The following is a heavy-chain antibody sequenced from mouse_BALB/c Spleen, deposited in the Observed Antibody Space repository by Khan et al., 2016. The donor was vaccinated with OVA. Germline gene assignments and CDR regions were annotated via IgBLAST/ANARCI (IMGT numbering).Heavy chain of an antibody. CDR2: ISTYYGDV. J-gene: IGHJ3*01. V-gene: IGHV1S137*01. CDR3: TRGAGGSRVAY. D-gene: IGHD1-1*01. Sequence: QVQLQQSGAELVRPGVSVKISCKGSGYTFTDFTIHWVKQSHALSLEWIGVISTYYGDVTYNQKFKGKATMTVDKSSSTTYMELASLTSEDSAIFYGTRGAGGSRVAYWGQGTLVTVSA. CDR1: GYTFTDFT.